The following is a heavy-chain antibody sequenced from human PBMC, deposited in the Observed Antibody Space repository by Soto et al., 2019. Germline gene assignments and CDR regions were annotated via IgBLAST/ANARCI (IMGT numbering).Heavy chain of an antibody. CDR1: GFTFSSYG. V-gene: IGHV3-30*18. Sequence: QVQLVESGGGVVQPGRSLRLSCAASGFTFSSYGMHWVRQAPGKGLEWVAVISYDGSNKYYADSVKGRFTISRDNSKNPLYLQMNSLRAEDTAVYYCAKVAVAGTGVDSDYWGQGTLVTVSS. J-gene: IGHJ4*02. D-gene: IGHD6-19*01. CDR3: AKVAVAGTGVDSDY. CDR2: ISYDGSNK.